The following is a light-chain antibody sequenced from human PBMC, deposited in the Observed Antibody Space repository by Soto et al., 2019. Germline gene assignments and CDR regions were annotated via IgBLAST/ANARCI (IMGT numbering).Light chain of an antibody. J-gene: IGKJ1*01. CDR3: QQDCNSPWT. CDR2: GAS. Sequence: EIVLTQSPGTLSLSPGERATLSCRASQSASSSFLAWYQQKPGQAPRLLIYGASSRATGIPDRFSGSGSGTDFTLTISRLEPEDFAVYYCQQDCNSPWTFGQGTKVEIK. CDR1: QSASSSF. V-gene: IGKV3-20*01.